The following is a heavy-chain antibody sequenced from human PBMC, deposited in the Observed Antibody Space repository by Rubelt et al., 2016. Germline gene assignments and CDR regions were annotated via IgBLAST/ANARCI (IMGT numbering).Heavy chain of an antibody. Sequence: EVQLVESGGGLVKPGGSLRLSCAASSNTWIHWVSQAPGKGLVWGSRINSDGSSITYADSVKGRFTVSRDNAKKTVYLQMNSMRARDTAVDYCATDGPWSRVELDYWGQGTPVTVSS. CDR2: INSDGSSI. CDR3: ATDGPWSRVELDY. J-gene: IGHJ4*02. CDR1: SNTW. D-gene: IGHD4/OR15-4a*01. V-gene: IGHV3-74*01.